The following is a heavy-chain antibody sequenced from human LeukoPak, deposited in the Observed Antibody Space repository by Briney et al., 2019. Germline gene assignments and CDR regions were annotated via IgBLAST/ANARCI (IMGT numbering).Heavy chain of an antibody. Sequence: GGSLRLSCAASGFTFEDYAMHWVRQAPGKGLEWVSLISGDGGSTYYADSVKGRFTISRDNSKNSLYLQMNSLRTEDTALYYCARGIQLWESGFDYWGQGTLVTVSS. CDR1: GFTFEDYA. D-gene: IGHD5-18*01. CDR2: ISGDGGST. J-gene: IGHJ4*02. CDR3: ARGIQLWESGFDY. V-gene: IGHV3-43*02.